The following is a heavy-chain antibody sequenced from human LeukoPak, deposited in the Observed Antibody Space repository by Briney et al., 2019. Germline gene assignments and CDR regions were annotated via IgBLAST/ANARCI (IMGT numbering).Heavy chain of an antibody. J-gene: IGHJ4*02. CDR3: ARGRCSSTSCLFDY. CDR2: IKQDGSEK. Sequence: GGSLRLSCAASGFTFSSYWMSWVRQAPGKGLEWVANIKQDGSEKYYVDSVKGRFTISRDNAKNSLSLQMNSLRAEDTAVYYCARGRCSSTSCLFDYWGQGTLVTVSS. V-gene: IGHV3-7*01. D-gene: IGHD2-2*01. CDR1: GFTFSSYW.